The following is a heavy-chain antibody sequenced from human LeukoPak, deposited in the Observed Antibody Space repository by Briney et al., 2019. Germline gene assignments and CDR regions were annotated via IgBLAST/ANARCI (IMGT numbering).Heavy chain of an antibody. Sequence: ASVKVSCKTSGYTFSGYDLHWVRQAPGQGLEWMGWINPNSGGTNYAQKFQGRVTMTRDTSISTAYMELSRLRSDDTAVYYCARDTLQLALWGQGTLVTVSS. CDR3: ARDTLQLAL. V-gene: IGHV1-2*02. D-gene: IGHD6-13*01. CDR2: INPNSGGT. CDR1: GYTFSGYD. J-gene: IGHJ4*02.